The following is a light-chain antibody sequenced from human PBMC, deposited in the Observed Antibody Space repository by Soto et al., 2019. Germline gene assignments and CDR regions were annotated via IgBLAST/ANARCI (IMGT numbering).Light chain of an antibody. CDR3: SSYAGSNNLV. V-gene: IGLV2-8*01. CDR2: EVT. CDR1: KSDVGSYSY. J-gene: IGLJ3*02. Sequence: QSALTQPPSASESPGQSVTISCTGTKSDVGSYSYVSWYQQHPGKAPKLMIYEVTKRPSGVPDRFSGSKSGNTASLTVSGLQAEDEADYYCSSYAGSNNLVFGGGTKLTVL.